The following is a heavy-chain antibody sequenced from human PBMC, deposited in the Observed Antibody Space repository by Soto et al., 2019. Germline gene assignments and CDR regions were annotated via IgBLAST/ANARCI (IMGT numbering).Heavy chain of an antibody. V-gene: IGHV3-74*01. CDR1: GFTFSTYW. Sequence: EVQLVESGGGLVQPGGSLRLSCAASGFTFSTYWMHWVRQAPGKGLVWVSRINSDGSSATYADSVKGRFTVSRDNAKNTLELQMNSLRAEDTAVYYCASDILAAGFDYGGQGTLVTVSS. D-gene: IGHD5-12*01. J-gene: IGHJ4*02. CDR3: ASDILAAGFDY. CDR2: INSDGSSA.